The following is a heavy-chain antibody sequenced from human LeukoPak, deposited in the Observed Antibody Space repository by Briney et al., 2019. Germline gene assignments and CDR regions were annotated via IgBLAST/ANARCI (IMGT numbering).Heavy chain of an antibody. J-gene: IGHJ6*04. CDR1: GFTFSSYE. CDR2: ISNSGNTI. Sequence: GGSLRLSCAASGFTFSSYEMNWVRQAPGKGLEWVSYISNSGNTIYYADSVKGRFTIPRDNAKNSLYLQMNSLRAEDTAVYYCARNSGSYMNLYYYYGMDVWGKGTTVTVSS. V-gene: IGHV3-48*03. CDR3: ARNSGSYMNLYYYYGMDV. D-gene: IGHD3-10*01.